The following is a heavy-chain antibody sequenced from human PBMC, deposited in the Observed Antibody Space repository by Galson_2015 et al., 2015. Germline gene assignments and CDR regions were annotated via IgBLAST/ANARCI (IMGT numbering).Heavy chain of an antibody. Sequence: ALILSCAASEFTFSSYYMSWVRQAPGKGLDWVSSISSTTTYIYSADSVKGRFTLSKDTAHNSLYLQINSLGAEDPAVYYCARQIWDYDVWSGYYSTNFDYWGQGTLVTVSS. CDR2: ISSTTTYI. V-gene: IGHV3-21*01. D-gene: IGHD3-3*01. CDR3: ARQIWDYDVWSGYYSTNFDY. CDR1: EFTFSSYY. J-gene: IGHJ4*02.